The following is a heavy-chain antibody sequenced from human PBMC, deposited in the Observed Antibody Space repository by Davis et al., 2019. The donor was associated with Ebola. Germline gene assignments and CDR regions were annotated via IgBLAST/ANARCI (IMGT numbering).Heavy chain of an antibody. CDR3: ARIRQQFAYFDY. Sequence: MPSETLSLTCAVSADSISSGGFSWSWIRQPPGKGPEWIGCIFYSGSIYYNPSLKSRVSISVDTSKTQFSLKLNSVTAADTAVYYCARIRQQFAYFDYWGQGTLVTVSS. D-gene: IGHD6-6*01. V-gene: IGHV4-30-4*07. J-gene: IGHJ4*02. CDR2: IFYSGSI. CDR1: ADSISSGGFS.